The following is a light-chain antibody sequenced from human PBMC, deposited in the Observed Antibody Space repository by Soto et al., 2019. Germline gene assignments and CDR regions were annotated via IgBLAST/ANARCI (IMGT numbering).Light chain of an antibody. CDR2: AAS. CDR1: QSISSY. V-gene: IGKV1-39*01. J-gene: IGKJ4*01. Sequence: DLQMTQSPSSLSASVGDRVTITCRASQSISSYLNWYQQKPGKAPKLLIYAASSLQSGVPSRFSGSGSGTDFTLPISSLQPEDFATYYCQQCYSTPPTFGGGTKVEIK. CDR3: QQCYSTPPT.